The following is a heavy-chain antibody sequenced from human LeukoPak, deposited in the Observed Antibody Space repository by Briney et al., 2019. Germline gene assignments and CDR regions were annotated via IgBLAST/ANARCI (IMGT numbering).Heavy chain of an antibody. V-gene: IGHV3-48*03. CDR3: AKDPYGALDY. CDR1: GFTFSSYE. J-gene: IGHJ4*02. CDR2: ISSSGSI. Sequence: PGGSLRLSCAASGFTFSSYEMNWVRQAPGKGLEWVSYISSSGSIYYADSVKGRFTISRDNAKNSLYLQMNSLRAEDTAVYYCAKDPYGALDYWGQGTLVTVSS. D-gene: IGHD4/OR15-4a*01.